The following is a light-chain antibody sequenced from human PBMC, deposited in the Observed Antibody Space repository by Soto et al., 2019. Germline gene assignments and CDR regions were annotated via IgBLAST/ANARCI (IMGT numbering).Light chain of an antibody. CDR3: QQLNDWPLT. CDR1: QSVSNN. J-gene: IGKJ4*01. CDR2: GAT. V-gene: IGKV3-15*01. Sequence: EIVMTQSPATLSVSPGERVTLSCGASQSVSNNLAWYQQKTGQAPRLLIYGATATATGIPARVSGSGSGTEFTLTISSLQSEDFAVYYCQQLNDWPLTFGGGTKVEIK.